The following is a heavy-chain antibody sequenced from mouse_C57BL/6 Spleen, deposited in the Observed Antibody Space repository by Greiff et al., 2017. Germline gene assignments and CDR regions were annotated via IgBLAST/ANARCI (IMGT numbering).Heavy chain of an antibody. CDR1: GYTFTSYW. J-gene: IGHJ4*01. CDR3: ARGGLRYAMDY. CDR2: IDPSDSET. D-gene: IGHD1-1*01. Sequence: QVQLQQPGAELVRPGSSVKLSCKASGYTFTSYWMHWVKQRPIQGLEWIGNIDPSDSETHYNQKFKDKDTLTVDKSSSTAYMQLSSLTSEDSAVYYCARGGLRYAMDYWGQGTSVTVSS. V-gene: IGHV1-52*01.